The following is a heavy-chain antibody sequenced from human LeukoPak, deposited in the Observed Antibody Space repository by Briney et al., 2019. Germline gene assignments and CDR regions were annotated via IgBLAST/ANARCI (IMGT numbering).Heavy chain of an antibody. CDR3: ARGETRGWYFDY. CDR1: GGSISSYY. V-gene: IGHV4-59*01. D-gene: IGHD6-19*01. J-gene: IGHJ4*02. Sequence: SETLSLTCTVSGGSISSYYWSWIRQPPGKGLEWIGNIYYSGSTNYNPSLKSRVTMSVDTSKNQFSLMLSRVTAADTAVYYCARGETRGWYFDYWGQGTLVTVSS. CDR2: IYYSGST.